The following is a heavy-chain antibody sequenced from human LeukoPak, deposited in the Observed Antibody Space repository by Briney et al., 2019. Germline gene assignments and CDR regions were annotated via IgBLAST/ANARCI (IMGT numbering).Heavy chain of an antibody. D-gene: IGHD3-3*01. CDR1: GGSSSSSSYY. CDR2: IYYSGST. Sequence: PSETLSLTCTVSGGSSSSSSYYWGWIRQPPGKGLEWIGSIYYSGSTYYNPSLKSRVTISVDTSKNQFSLKLSSVTAADTAVYYCARGKTIFGVNPWGQGTLVTVSS. J-gene: IGHJ5*02. CDR3: ARGKTIFGVNP. V-gene: IGHV4-39*07.